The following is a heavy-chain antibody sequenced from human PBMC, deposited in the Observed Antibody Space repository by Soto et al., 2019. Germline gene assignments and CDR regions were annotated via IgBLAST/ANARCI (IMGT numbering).Heavy chain of an antibody. J-gene: IGHJ4*02. CDR3: ARHWRYSYGYPCYFDY. CDR2: IYYSGST. V-gene: IGHV4-39*01. D-gene: IGHD5-18*01. Sequence: QLQLQESGPGLVKPSETLSLTCTVSGGSISSSSYYWGWIRQPPGKGLEWIGSIYYSGSTYYNPSRKSRVTISVDTSKTQFALKLSSVTAADTAVYYCARHWRYSYGYPCYFDYWGQGTLVTVSS. CDR1: GGSISSSSYY.